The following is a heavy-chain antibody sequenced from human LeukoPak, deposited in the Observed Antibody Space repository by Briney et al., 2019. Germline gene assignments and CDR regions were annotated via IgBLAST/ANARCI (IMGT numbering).Heavy chain of an antibody. D-gene: IGHD3-3*01. Sequence: GGSLRLSCAASGFTFSSYAMSWVRQAPGKGLEWVSAISGSGGSTYYADSVKGRFTISRDNSKNTLYLQMNSLRAEDTAVYYCAKISKVWIGITIFGGKDFSFDYWGQGTLVTVSS. CDR2: ISGSGGST. V-gene: IGHV3-23*01. CDR1: GFTFSSYA. J-gene: IGHJ4*02. CDR3: AKISKVWIGITIFGGKDFSFDY.